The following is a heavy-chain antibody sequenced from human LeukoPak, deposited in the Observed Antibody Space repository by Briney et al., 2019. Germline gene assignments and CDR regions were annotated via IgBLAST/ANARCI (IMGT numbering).Heavy chain of an antibody. CDR3: AKESDWRITFGGVIVPPYYFDY. CDR1: GFTFSSYA. D-gene: IGHD3-16*02. Sequence: GGSLRLSCAASGFTFSSYAMSWVRQAPGKGPEWVSAISGSGGSTYYADSVKGRFTISRDNSKNTLYLQMNSLRAEDTAVYYCAKESDWRITFGGVIVPPYYFDYWGQGTLVTVSS. V-gene: IGHV3-23*01. CDR2: ISGSGGST. J-gene: IGHJ4*02.